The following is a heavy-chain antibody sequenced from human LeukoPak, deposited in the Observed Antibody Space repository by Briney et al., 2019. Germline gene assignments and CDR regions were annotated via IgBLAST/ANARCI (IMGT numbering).Heavy chain of an antibody. CDR2: IKGDGSGK. D-gene: IGHD1/OR15-1a*01. CDR1: GFTFSGGW. V-gene: IGHV3-7*01. Sequence: GGSLRLSCAASGFTFSGGWMSWVRQAPGKGLEWVATIKGDGSGKFYVDSVKGRFAISRDDAKSSLFLQMDSLRSEDTAVYYCTKNTHDYWGQGTLVTVSS. J-gene: IGHJ4*02. CDR3: TKNTHDY.